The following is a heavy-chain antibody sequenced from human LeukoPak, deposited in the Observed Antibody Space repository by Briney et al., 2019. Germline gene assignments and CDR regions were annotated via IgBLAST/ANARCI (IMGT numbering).Heavy chain of an antibody. CDR3: AKGSGRWLQLGDAFDI. CDR1: GFTFSSYG. CDR2: ISYDGSNR. J-gene: IGHJ3*02. V-gene: IGHV3-30*18. Sequence: PGGSLRLSCAASGFTFSSYGMHWVRQAPGKGLEWVAVISYDGSNRYYADSVKGRFTISRDNSKNTLDLQMNSLRVEDTAVYYCAKGSGRWLQLGDAFDIWGQGTMVTVSS. D-gene: IGHD5-24*01.